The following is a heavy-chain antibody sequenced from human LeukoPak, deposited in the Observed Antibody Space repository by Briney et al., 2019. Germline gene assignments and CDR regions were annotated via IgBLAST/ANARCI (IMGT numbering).Heavy chain of an antibody. CDR2: ISGSGGST. Sequence: GGSLRLSCAASGFTFSSYAMSWVRQAPGKGLEWVSAISGSGGSTYYADSVKGRFTISRDNSKNTLYLQMNSLRAEDTAVYYCAKEHHRYYYDSSGYSHDAFDIWGQGTMVTVSS. CDR3: AKEHHRYYYDSSGYSHDAFDI. D-gene: IGHD3-22*01. CDR1: GFTFSSYA. V-gene: IGHV3-23*01. J-gene: IGHJ3*02.